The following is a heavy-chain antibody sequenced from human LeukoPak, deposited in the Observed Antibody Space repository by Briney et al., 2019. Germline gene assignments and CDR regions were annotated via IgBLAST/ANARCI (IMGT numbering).Heavy chain of an antibody. CDR1: SGSISTSNYY. CDR2: IFYTGST. D-gene: IGHD3-22*01. CDR3: TRGSIAYYYMDV. J-gene: IGHJ6*03. Sequence: SETLSLTCTVSSGSISTSNYYWGWVRQPPGKALEWIGNIFYTGSTYYSPSLKSRVTISLDTSRNQFSLRLNSVTAADTAVYYCTRGSIAYYYMDVWGKGTTVTISS. V-gene: IGHV4-39*07.